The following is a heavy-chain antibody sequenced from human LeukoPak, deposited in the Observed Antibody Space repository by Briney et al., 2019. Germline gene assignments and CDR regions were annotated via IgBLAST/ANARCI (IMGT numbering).Heavy chain of an antibody. CDR2: IRSKANSYAT. Sequence: GGSLRLSCAASGFTLSGSAMHWVRQASGKGLEWVGRIRSKANSYATAYAASVKGRFTISRDDSKNTAYLQMNSLKTEDTAVYYCTRLPLVDSSGYTIDYWGQGTLVTVSS. V-gene: IGHV3-73*01. CDR3: TRLPLVDSSGYTIDY. D-gene: IGHD3-22*01. CDR1: GFTLSGSA. J-gene: IGHJ4*02.